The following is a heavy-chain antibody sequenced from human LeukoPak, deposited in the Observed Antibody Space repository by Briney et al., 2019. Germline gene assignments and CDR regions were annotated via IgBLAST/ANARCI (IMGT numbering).Heavy chain of an antibody. CDR2: VIPIFGTA. CDR1: GGTFSSYA. CDR3: ATIAVAGIHYFDY. Sequence: SVKVSCKASGGTFSSYAISWVRQAPGQGLEWMGGVIPIFGTANYAQKFQGRVTITADESTSTAYMELSSLRSEDTAVYYCATIAVAGIHYFDYWGQGTLVTVSS. V-gene: IGHV1-69*13. D-gene: IGHD6-19*01. J-gene: IGHJ4*02.